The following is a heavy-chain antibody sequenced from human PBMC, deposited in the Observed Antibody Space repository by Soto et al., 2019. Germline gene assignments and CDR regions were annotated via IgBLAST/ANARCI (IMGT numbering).Heavy chain of an antibody. Sequence: ASVKVSCKASGYTFTTYALHWVRQAPGQRLEWMGWIDAENGNTKYSQKFQGRVTITRDTSASTAYMELSSLRSEDSAVYYCARDILGLLIIGVSDFWGQGLLVTVSS. V-gene: IGHV1-3*01. CDR2: IDAENGNT. CDR1: GYTFTTYA. CDR3: ARDILGLLIIGVSDF. D-gene: IGHD3-3*01. J-gene: IGHJ4*02.